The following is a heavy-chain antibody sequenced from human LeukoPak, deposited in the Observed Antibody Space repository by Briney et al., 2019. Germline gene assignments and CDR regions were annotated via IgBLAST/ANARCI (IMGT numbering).Heavy chain of an antibody. CDR2: IIPILGIA. D-gene: IGHD1-26*01. V-gene: IGHV1-69*02. Sequence: SVKVSCKASGGTFSSYTISWVRQAPGQGLEWMGRIIPILGIANYAQKFQGRVTITADKSTSTAYMELSSLRSEDTAVHYCDGWELLGRDAFDIWGQGTMVTVSS. CDR3: DGWELLGRDAFDI. J-gene: IGHJ3*02. CDR1: GGTFSSYT.